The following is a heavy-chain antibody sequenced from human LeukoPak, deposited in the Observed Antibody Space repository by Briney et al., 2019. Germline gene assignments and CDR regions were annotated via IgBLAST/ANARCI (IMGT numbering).Heavy chain of an antibody. J-gene: IGHJ4*02. Sequence: GGSLRLSCVASGFTFSSNGMHWVRQAPGKGLEWVTFIQYDGSKKYYADSVKGRFTISRDNSKNTLYLEMNSLRAEDTAVYYCAKDIGSYDYRGQGILVTVSS. CDR1: GFTFSSNG. V-gene: IGHV3-30*02. CDR3: AKDIGSYDY. CDR2: IQYDGSKK. D-gene: IGHD3-10*01.